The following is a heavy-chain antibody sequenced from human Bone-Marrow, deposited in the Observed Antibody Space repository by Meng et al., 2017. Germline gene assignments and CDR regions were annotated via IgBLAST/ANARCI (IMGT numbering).Heavy chain of an antibody. CDR1: GGSVISGGYS. CDR3: ARGYCGGDCYIPFDNWFDP. Sequence: QLQLQESCSGLVKPSQTLSLTCAAFGGSVISGGYSWSWSRQPPGKGLEWIGYIYHSGSTYYNPSLKSRVTISVDRSKNQFSLKLSSVTAADTAVYYCARGYCGGDCYIPFDNWFDPWGQGTLVTVSS. J-gene: IGHJ5*02. V-gene: IGHV4-30-2*01. D-gene: IGHD2-21*02. CDR2: IYHSGST.